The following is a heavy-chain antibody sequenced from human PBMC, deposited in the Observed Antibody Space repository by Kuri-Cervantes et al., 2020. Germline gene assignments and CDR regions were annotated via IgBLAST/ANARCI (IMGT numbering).Heavy chain of an antibody. CDR1: GGTISSYF. CDR2: ISHSGST. V-gene: IGHV4-59*04. CDR3: ARHTIVVVPAAFGCGGGCWFDP. Sequence: SETLSLTCTVSGGTISSYFWGWIRQPPGKGLEWIVSISHSGSTYYNPSLKSRVTISEDTSKNQFSLKLSSVTAADTAVYYCARHTIVVVPAAFGCGGGCWFDPWGQGTLVTVSS. D-gene: IGHD2-2*01. J-gene: IGHJ5*02.